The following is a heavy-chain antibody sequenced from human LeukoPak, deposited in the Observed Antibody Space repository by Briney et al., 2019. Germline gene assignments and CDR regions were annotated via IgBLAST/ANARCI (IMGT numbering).Heavy chain of an antibody. J-gene: IGHJ4*02. V-gene: IGHV1-69*04. CDR2: IIPILDVT. Sequence: SVKVSCKASGGTFTNYAINRVRQAPGQGLEWMGRIIPILDVTNYAQKFQGRVTITADQSTSTAYMELSSLRSEDTAVYYCARGGGVDILTGFQYWGQGTLVTVSS. D-gene: IGHD3-9*01. CDR3: ARGGGVDILTGFQY. CDR1: GGTFTNYA.